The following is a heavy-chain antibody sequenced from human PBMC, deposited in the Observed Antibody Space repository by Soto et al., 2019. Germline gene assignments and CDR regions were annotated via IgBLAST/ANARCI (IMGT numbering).Heavy chain of an antibody. CDR1: GGTFSSYA. CDR3: ARGGYCSSTSSSADYYFAY. V-gene: IGHV1-69*06. Sequence: SVKVSCKASGGTFSSYAISWVRQAPGQGLEWMGGIIPIFGTANYAQKFQGRVTITADKSTSTAYMELSSLRSEDTAVYYCARGGYCSSTSSSADYYFAYSLHEALATASS. D-gene: IGHD2-2*03. J-gene: IGHJ4*01. CDR2: IIPIFGTA.